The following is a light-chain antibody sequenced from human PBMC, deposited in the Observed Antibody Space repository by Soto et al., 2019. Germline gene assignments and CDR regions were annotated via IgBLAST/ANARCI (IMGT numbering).Light chain of an antibody. CDR2: KAS. V-gene: IGKV1-5*03. CDR1: QSISSW. J-gene: IGKJ1*01. CDR3: QQYNSYWT. Sequence: DIQMTQSPSTLSASVGDRVTITCRASQSISSWLAWYQQKPGKAPKLLIYKASSLESVVQSRFSGSGSGTEFTLTISSLQPDDFATYYCQQYNSYWTFGQGTKVKIK.